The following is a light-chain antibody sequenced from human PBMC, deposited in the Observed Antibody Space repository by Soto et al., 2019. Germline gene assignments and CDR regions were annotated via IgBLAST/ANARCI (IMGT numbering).Light chain of an antibody. J-gene: IGKJ1*01. Sequence: EIVLTQSPGTLSLSPGERATLSCRASQSVDKFLAWYQQRPGQPPRLLIFDSSNRATGIPARFSGSGSGTDFTLTISSLEPEDFAVYYCQQRSNWPPWTFGQGTKVDIK. V-gene: IGKV3-11*01. CDR3: QQRSNWPPWT. CDR1: QSVDKF. CDR2: DSS.